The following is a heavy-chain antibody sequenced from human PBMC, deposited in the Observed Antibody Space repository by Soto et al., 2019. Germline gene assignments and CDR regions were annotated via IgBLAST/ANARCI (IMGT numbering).Heavy chain of an antibody. CDR3: AKKVNSGPGSQYFDY. Sequence: GGSLRLSCAASGFTFSSYSMSWVRQAPGKGLEWVSGFRSSGDGGTTYYADSVKGRFTISRDNSKNTLFLQMNSLRAEDTAIYYCAKKVNSGPGSQYFDYWGQGTLLTAPQ. J-gene: IGHJ4*02. V-gene: IGHV3-23*01. CDR2: FRSSGDGGTT. D-gene: IGHD3-10*01. CDR1: GFTFSSYS.